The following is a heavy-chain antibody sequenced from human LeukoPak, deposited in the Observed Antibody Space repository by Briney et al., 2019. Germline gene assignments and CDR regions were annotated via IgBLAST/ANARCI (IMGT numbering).Heavy chain of an antibody. CDR3: ARAVTYYADAFDF. CDR2: ISWNSGSI. Sequence: GRSLRLSCEASGFTFDDYVMHWVRQAPGKGLEWVSGISWNSGSIAYADSVKGRFTISRDNSKNTLYLQLNSLRAEDTAVYYCARAVTYYADAFDFWGQGTMVTVSS. J-gene: IGHJ3*01. CDR1: GFTFDDYV. V-gene: IGHV3-9*01. D-gene: IGHD3-3*01.